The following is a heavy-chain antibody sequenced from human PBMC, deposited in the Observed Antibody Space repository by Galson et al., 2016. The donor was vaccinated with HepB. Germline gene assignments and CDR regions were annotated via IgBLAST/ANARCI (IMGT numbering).Heavy chain of an antibody. CDR1: GYTFTTYS. J-gene: IGHJ4*02. CDR2: INTDNGNT. D-gene: IGHD3-10*01. Sequence: SVKVSCKASGYTFTTYSIHWVRQAPGQGLEWMGYINTDNGNTKSSQKFQGRVTATRDTSATTAYMELTSLRSEDTAVYYCAIIANFDLWLGELGGGYWGQGTLVTVSS. CDR3: AIIANFDLWLGELGGGY. V-gene: IGHV1-3*04.